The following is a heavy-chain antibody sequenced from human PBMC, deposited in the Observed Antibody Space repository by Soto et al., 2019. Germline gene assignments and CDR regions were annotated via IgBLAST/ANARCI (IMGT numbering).Heavy chain of an antibody. CDR2: IIPIFGPA. Sequence: GASVKVSCKASGGTFSSYAISWVRQAPGQGLEWMGGIIPIFGPANYAQKFQGRVTITADESTSTACMELSSLRSEDTAVYYCARETYYYDSSGYYKTRAEYFQHWGQGTLVTVSS. CDR1: GGTFSSYA. J-gene: IGHJ1*01. D-gene: IGHD3-22*01. CDR3: ARETYYYDSSGYYKTRAEYFQH. V-gene: IGHV1-69*13.